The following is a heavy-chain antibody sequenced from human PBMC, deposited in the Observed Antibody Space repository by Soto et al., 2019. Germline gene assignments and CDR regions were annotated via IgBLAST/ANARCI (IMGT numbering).Heavy chain of an antibody. V-gene: IGHV3-30-3*01. J-gene: IGHJ2*01. CDR3: ARDRRAQHDYGAYGGMGYFDL. CDR2: ISYDGSNK. Sequence: QVQLVESGGGVVQPGRSLRLSCAASGFTFSSYAMHWVRQAPGKGLEWVAVISYDGSNKYYADSVKGRFTISRDNSKNTLYLQMNSLRAEDTAVYYCARDRRAQHDYGAYGGMGYFDLWGRGTLVTVSS. CDR1: GFTFSSYA. D-gene: IGHD4-17*01.